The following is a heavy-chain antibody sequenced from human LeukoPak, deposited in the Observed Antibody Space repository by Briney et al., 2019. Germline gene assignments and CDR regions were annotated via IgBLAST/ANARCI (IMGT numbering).Heavy chain of an antibody. CDR1: GGSITTRNF. CDR2: MHHDGSA. D-gene: IGHD3-10*01. CDR3: AREGLGETYFEY. J-gene: IGHJ4*02. V-gene: IGHV4-4*02. Sequence: KPSGTLSLTCAVSGGSITTRNFWSWVRQPPGQGLEWIAEMHHDGSANYNPSLKSRVSMSVDKSKNHFSLRLTSVTAADTAVYYCAREGLGETYFEYWGRGILVTVSS.